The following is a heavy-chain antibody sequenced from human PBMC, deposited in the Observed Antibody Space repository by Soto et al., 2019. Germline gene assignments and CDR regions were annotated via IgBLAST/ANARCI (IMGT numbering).Heavy chain of an antibody. CDR1: GGTFSSYA. V-gene: IGHV1-69*13. CDR2: IIPIFGTA. J-gene: IGHJ6*02. CDR3: AIVVVITQESYYYGMDV. D-gene: IGHD3-22*01. Sequence: SVKVSCKASGGTFSSYAISWVRQAPGQGLEWMGGIIPIFGTANYAQKFQGRVTITADESTSTAYMELSSLRSEDTAVYYCAIVVVITQESYYYGMDVWGQGTTVTSP.